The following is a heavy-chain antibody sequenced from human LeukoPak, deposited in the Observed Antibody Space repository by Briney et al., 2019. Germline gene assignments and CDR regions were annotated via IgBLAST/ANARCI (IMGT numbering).Heavy chain of an antibody. CDR2: ISYSGST. V-gene: IGHV4-59*11. CDR1: GGSISSHY. Sequence: SETLSLTCTVSGGSISSHYWSWIRQPPGKRLEWIGCISYSGSTNYNPSLKSRVTISVDTSKNQFSLKLSSVTAADTAVYYCASGDYVWGSIASVENYWGQGTLVTVSS. J-gene: IGHJ4*02. CDR3: ASGDYVWGSIASVENY. D-gene: IGHD3-16*01.